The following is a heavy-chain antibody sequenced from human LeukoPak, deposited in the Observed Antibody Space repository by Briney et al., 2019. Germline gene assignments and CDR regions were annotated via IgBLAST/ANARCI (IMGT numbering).Heavy chain of an antibody. CDR1: GFTFSSSD. CDR3: ARLRSAAFDI. D-gene: IGHD4-17*01. V-gene: IGHV3-13*01. CDR2: IGTAGDT. J-gene: IGHJ3*02. Sequence: GGSLRLSCAASGFTFSSSDMHWVRQPTGKGLEWVSAIGTAGDTYYPGSVKGRFTISRENAKSSVYLQMNSLRAGDTAVYYCARLRSAAFDIWGQGTMVTVSS.